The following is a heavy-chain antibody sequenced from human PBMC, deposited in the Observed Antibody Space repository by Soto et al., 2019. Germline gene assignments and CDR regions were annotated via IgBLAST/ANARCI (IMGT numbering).Heavy chain of an antibody. CDR1: GASITSYY. J-gene: IGHJ5*02. V-gene: IGHV4-59*01. CDR3: AREDFGSCSSTTCLNWFDP. D-gene: IGHD2-2*01. CDR2: IYHSGSP. Sequence: QVLLQESGPGLVKPSETLSLTCSVSGASITSYYWSWIRQPPGKGLEWIGYIYHSGSPSYNPSLKSRVTISVDTSKNQLSLRLVSVTAADTALDFCAREDFGSCSSTTCLNWFDPWGQGTLVTVSS.